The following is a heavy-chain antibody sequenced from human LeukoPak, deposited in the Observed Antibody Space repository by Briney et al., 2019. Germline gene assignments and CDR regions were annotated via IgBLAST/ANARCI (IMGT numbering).Heavy chain of an antibody. CDR3: ARYYYDSSGYYYIDY. V-gene: IGHV1-18*01. Sequence: ASVKVSCKASGHTFTSYGISWVRQAPGQGLEWMGWISAYNGNTNYAQKLQGRVTMTTDTSTSTAYMELRSVRSDDTAVYYCARYYYDSSGYYYIDYSGQGTLVTVSS. J-gene: IGHJ4*02. CDR1: GHTFTSYG. D-gene: IGHD3-22*01. CDR2: ISAYNGNT.